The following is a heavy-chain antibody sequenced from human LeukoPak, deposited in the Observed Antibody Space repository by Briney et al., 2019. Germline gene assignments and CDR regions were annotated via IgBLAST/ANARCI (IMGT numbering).Heavy chain of an antibody. Sequence: GGSLRLSCAASGFTVSSNYMSWVRQAPGKGLEWVSVIYSGGSTYYADSVKGRSTISRDNSKNTLYLQMNSLRAEDTAVYYCARDEGGGSYYSFDYWGQGTLVTVSS. CDR2: IYSGGST. CDR1: GFTVSSNY. V-gene: IGHV3-66*02. D-gene: IGHD1-26*01. CDR3: ARDEGGGSYYSFDY. J-gene: IGHJ4*02.